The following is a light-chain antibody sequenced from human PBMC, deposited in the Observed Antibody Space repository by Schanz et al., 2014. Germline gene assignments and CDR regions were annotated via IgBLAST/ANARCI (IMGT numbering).Light chain of an antibody. CDR2: AAS. Sequence: DIQMTQSPSSLSASVGDRVTITCQASQDISNDLNWYQQKPGKTPKLLIYAASTLQSGVPSRFSGSGSGTDFTLTISSLQPEDFATYYCQQLNSYPITFGQGTRLEIK. J-gene: IGKJ5*01. V-gene: IGKV1-17*01. CDR3: QQLNSYPIT. CDR1: QDISND.